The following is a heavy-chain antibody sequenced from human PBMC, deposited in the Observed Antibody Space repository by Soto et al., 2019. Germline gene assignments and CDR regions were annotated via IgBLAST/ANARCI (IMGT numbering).Heavy chain of an antibody. CDR3: AKLTYSDLWSGSHDS. J-gene: IGHJ4*02. V-gene: IGHV3-23*01. CDR2: ISASGDNT. Sequence: PGGSLRLSCAASGFTFSSRAMSWVRQAPGKGLDWVSIISASGDNTYYADYVKGRFTISRDNSKNTLYLQVNSLRAEDTAVYYCAKLTYSDLWSGSHDSWGQGTLVTVSS. D-gene: IGHD3-3*01. CDR1: GFTFSSRA.